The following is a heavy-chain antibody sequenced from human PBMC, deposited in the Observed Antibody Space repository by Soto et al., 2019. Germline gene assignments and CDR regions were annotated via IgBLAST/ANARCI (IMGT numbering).Heavy chain of an antibody. CDR1: GGSISSYY. Sequence: SETLSLTCTVSGGSISSYYWSWVRQPAGKGLEWIGRIYTSGSTNYNPSLKSRVTMSVDTSKNQFSLKLSSVTAADTAVYYCARESYDYVWGSYRHDAFDIWGQGTMVTVSS. D-gene: IGHD3-16*02. CDR2: IYTSGST. V-gene: IGHV4-4*07. CDR3: ARESYDYVWGSYRHDAFDI. J-gene: IGHJ3*02.